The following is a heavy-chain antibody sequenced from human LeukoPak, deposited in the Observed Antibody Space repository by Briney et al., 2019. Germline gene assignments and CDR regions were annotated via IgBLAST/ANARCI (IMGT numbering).Heavy chain of an antibody. Sequence: GGSLRLSCAASGFTFTSYSMSWVRQAPGMGLEWVSVITGSGGNTYYADSVKGRFTISKDNSKNTVYLQMSSLRVDDTAVYYCAKAASSSWPSYYYGMDVWGQGTTVTVSS. CDR3: AKAASSSWPSYYYGMDV. D-gene: IGHD6-13*01. CDR1: GFTFTSYS. J-gene: IGHJ6*02. CDR2: ITGSGGNT. V-gene: IGHV3-23*01.